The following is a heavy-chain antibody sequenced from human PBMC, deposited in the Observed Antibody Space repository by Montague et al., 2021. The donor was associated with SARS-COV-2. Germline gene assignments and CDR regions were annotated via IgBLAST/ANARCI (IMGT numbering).Heavy chain of an antibody. CDR2: IYYSGST. J-gene: IGHJ6*02. CDR3: ARADDSSGYYRNYYYYGMDV. D-gene: IGHD3-22*01. V-gene: IGHV4-30-4*08. CDR1: GGSISSYY. Sequence: TLSLTCTVSGGSISSYYWSWIRQPPGKGLEWIGYIYYSGSTYYNPSLKSRVTISVDTSKNQFSLKLSSVTAADTAVYYCARADDSSGYYRNYYYYGMDVWGQGTTVTVSS.